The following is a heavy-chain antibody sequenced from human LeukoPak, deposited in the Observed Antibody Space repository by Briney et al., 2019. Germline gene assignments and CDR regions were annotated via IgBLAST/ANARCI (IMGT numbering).Heavy chain of an antibody. V-gene: IGHV4-38-2*02. CDR3: ARNLRRFYYFDY. J-gene: IGHJ4*02. CDR2: IYHSGST. D-gene: IGHD4-17*01. Sequence: SETLSLTCTVSGYSISSGYYWGWIRQPPGKGLEWIGNIYHSGSTYYNPSPKSRVTISVDTSKNQFSLKLSSVTAADTAVYYCARNLRRFYYFDYWGQGTLVTVSS. CDR1: GYSISSGYY.